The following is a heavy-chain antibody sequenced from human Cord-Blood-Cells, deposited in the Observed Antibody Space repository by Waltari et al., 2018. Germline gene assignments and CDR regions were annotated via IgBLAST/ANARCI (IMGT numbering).Heavy chain of an antibody. CDR3: TSSEKPTARFDY. V-gene: IGHV3-15*01. Sequence: EVQLVESGGGLVKPGGSLRPSRGDSGFPFSNAWMAWVRQAPGKGLEWIGRIKSKTDGGTIDYAAPVKGRFTISRDDSKNTLYLQMNSLKTEDTAVYYCTSSEKPTARFDYWGQGTLVTVSS. D-gene: IGHD5-18*01. CDR2: IKSKTDGGTI. J-gene: IGHJ4*02. CDR1: GFPFSNAW.